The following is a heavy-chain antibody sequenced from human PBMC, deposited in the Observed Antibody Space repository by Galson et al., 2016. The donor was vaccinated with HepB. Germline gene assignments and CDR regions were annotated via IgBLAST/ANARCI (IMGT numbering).Heavy chain of an antibody. J-gene: IGHJ4*02. CDR1: GFSVSRTY. CDR2: LYSGGNT. CDR3: ARADGSGLQHNFDH. V-gene: IGHV3-53*01. Sequence: SLGLSCAASGFSVSRTYMNWVRQAPGKGLEWVSILYSGGNTYYAESVKGRFAISRDNSKNTLYLQMNSLRAEDTAIYYCARADGSGLQHNFDHRGQGTLVAVSS. D-gene: IGHD6-19*01.